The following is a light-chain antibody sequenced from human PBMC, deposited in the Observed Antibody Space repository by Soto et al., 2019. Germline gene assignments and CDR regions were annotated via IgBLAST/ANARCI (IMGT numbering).Light chain of an antibody. V-gene: IGKV3-15*01. J-gene: IGKJ1*01. CDR2: GAS. Sequence: IVLTQSPGTLSLSPGDRATLSGRASQRVSARYLAWYHQKPGQAPRLLIFGASTRATGIPARFSGSGSGTEFTLTISSLQSEDFAVYYCQQYNNWPPVTFGQGTKVDIK. CDR1: QRVSARY. CDR3: QQYNNWPPVT.